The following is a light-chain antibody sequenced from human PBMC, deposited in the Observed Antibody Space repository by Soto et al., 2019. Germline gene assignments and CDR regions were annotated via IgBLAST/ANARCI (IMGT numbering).Light chain of an antibody. CDR3: AAWDDSLNGVV. CDR2: GNN. Sequence: QPVLTQPPSASGTPGQRVTISCSGSNSNIGSNTVNWYQQLPGTAPKLLISGNNQRPSGVPDRFSGSKSGTSASLAISGLQSEDEADYSCAAWDDSLNGVVFGGGTKLTVL. V-gene: IGLV1-44*01. CDR1: NSNIGSNT. J-gene: IGLJ2*01.